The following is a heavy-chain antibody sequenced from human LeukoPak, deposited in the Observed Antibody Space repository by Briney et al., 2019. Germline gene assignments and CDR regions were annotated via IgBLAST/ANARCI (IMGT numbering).Heavy chain of an antibody. D-gene: IGHD4-11*01. CDR1: GFTFDDYA. V-gene: IGHV3-43*02. J-gene: IGHJ3*02. Sequence: GGSLRLSCAASGFTFDDYAMHWVRQAPGKGLEWVSLISGDGGSTYYADSVKGRFTISRDNSKNSLYLQMNSLRTGDTALYYCAKAVSDAFDIWGQGTMVTVSS. CDR3: AKAVSDAFDI. CDR2: ISGDGGST.